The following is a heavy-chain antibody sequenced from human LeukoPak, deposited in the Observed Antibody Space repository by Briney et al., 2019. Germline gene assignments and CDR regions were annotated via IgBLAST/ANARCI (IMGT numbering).Heavy chain of an antibody. D-gene: IGHD3-22*01. V-gene: IGHV3-48*03. CDR1: GFTFSSYE. Sequence: GGSLRLSCAASGFTFSSYEMNWVRQAPGKGLEWVSYISSSGSTIYYADSAKGRFTISRDNAKNSLYLQMNSLRAEDTAVYYCARSGYYDSSGYSFFDYWGQGTLVTVSS. CDR3: ARSGYYDSSGYSFFDY. CDR2: ISSSGSTI. J-gene: IGHJ4*02.